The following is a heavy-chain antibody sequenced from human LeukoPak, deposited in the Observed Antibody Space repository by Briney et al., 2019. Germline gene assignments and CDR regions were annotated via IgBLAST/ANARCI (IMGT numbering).Heavy chain of an antibody. CDR2: ISAYNGNT. CDR3: ARDRGGSIAVAGTVHFDY. V-gene: IGHV1-18*01. CDR1: GYAFTSYG. D-gene: IGHD6-19*01. Sequence: ASVKISCKASGYAFTSYGISWVRQAPGQGLEWMGWISAYNGNTNYAQKLQGRVTMTTDTSTSTAYMELRSLRSDDTAVYYCARDRGGSIAVAGTVHFDYWGQGTLVTVSS. J-gene: IGHJ4*02.